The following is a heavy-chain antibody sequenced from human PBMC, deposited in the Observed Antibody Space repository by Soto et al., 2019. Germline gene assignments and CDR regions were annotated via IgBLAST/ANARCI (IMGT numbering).Heavy chain of an antibody. Sequence: SETLSLTSTGSGVSMRTTGYYWGWIRQPPGKGLEWIGTTYYNGNAYYNPSLKSRVTMSVDTSKNQFSLKLISVTAADTAVYYCARHFVAVVIKGWGYWGQGTLVTAPQ. CDR2: TYYNGNA. V-gene: IGHV4-39*01. CDR1: GVSMRTTGYY. D-gene: IGHD3-22*01. J-gene: IGHJ4*02. CDR3: ARHFVAVVIKGWGY.